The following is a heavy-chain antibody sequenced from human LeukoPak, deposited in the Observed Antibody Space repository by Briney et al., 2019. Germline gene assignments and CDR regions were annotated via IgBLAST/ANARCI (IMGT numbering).Heavy chain of an antibody. CDR1: GFTFSDYY. Sequence: GGSLRLSCAASGFTFSDYYMSWIRQAPGKGLEWVSYISSSSSYTNYADSVKGRFTISRDDAKNSLYLQMNSLRAGDTAVYYCARSSGYGPNWFDPWGQGTLVTVSS. CDR2: ISSSSSYT. J-gene: IGHJ5*02. V-gene: IGHV3-11*06. CDR3: ARSSGYGPNWFDP. D-gene: IGHD5-18*01.